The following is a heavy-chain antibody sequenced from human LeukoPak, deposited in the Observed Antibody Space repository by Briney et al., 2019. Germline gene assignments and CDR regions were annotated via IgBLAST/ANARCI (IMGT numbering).Heavy chain of an antibody. D-gene: IGHD3-3*01. CDR3: ARARVTIFGVVITPIDY. CDR1: GYTFTSYG. CDR2: ISAYNGNT. V-gene: IGHV1-18*01. J-gene: IGHJ4*02. Sequence: GASVKVSCEASGYTFTSYGISWVRQAPGQGLEWMGWISAYNGNTNYAQKLQGRVTMTTDTSTSTAYMELRSLRSDDTAVYYCARARVTIFGVVITPIDYWGQGTLVTVSS.